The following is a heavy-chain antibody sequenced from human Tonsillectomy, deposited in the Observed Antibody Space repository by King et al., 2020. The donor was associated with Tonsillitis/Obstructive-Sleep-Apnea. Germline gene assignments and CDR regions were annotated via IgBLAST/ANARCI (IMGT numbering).Heavy chain of an antibody. CDR3: ARTFRLLYYYMDV. V-gene: IGHV3-30*01. CDR2: ISYHGRND. Sequence: VQLVESGGGVVQPGRSLRLSCAASGFTFSDYAFHWVRQAPGKGLEWVAVISYHGRNDYYADSVKGRFTISRDISKNTVFLQMNSLRPEDTAVYYCARTFRLLYYYMDVWGNGTTVTVSS. D-gene: IGHD2-15*01. J-gene: IGHJ6*03. CDR1: GFTFSDYA.